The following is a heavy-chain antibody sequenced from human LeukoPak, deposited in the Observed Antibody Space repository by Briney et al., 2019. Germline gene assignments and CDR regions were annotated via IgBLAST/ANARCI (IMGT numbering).Heavy chain of an antibody. Sequence: GGSLRLSCAASGFTFNNFAMHWVRQAPGKGLECVSVVSGSGDSTNYADSVKGRFTISRDNSKNTLYLQMNSLRAEDTAAYYRAKLSDVDTASFFEIWGQGTMVTVSS. V-gene: IGHV3-23*01. CDR2: VSGSGDST. D-gene: IGHD5-18*01. CDR3: AKLSDVDTASFFEI. J-gene: IGHJ3*02. CDR1: GFTFNNFA.